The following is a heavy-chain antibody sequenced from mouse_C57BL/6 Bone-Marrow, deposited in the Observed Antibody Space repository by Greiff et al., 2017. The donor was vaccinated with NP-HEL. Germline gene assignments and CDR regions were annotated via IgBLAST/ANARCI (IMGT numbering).Heavy chain of an antibody. Sequence: DVKLVESGGDLVKPGGSLKLSCAASGFTFSSYGMSWVRQTPDKRLEWVATISSGGSYTYYPDSVKGRFTISRDNAKNTLYLQMSSLKSEDTAMYYCAKIYYYGSSFYYFDYWGQGTTLTVSS. CDR2: ISSGGSYT. J-gene: IGHJ2*01. D-gene: IGHD1-1*01. V-gene: IGHV5-6*02. CDR3: AKIYYYGSSFYYFDY. CDR1: GFTFSSYG.